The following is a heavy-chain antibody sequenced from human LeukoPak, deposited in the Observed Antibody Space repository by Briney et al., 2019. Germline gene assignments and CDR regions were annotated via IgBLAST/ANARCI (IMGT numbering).Heavy chain of an antibody. V-gene: IGHV3-23*01. CDR3: ARTASSCSGGSCSYDY. Sequence: GGSLRLSCAASGFTFSSYAMSWVRQAPGKGLEWVSAISGSGGSTYYADSVKGRFTISRDNSKNTLYLQMNGLRAEDTAVYYCARTASSCSGGSCSYDYWAQGTLVTVSS. J-gene: IGHJ4*02. D-gene: IGHD2-15*01. CDR2: ISGSGGST. CDR1: GFTFSSYA.